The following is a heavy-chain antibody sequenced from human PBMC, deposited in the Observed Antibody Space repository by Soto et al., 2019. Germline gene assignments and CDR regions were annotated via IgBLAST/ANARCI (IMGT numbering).Heavy chain of an antibody. CDR1: GYTFSNYG. V-gene: IGHV1-18*01. Sequence: QVQLVQSGAEVKKPGASVKVSCQASGYTFSNYGFSWVRQAPGQGLEWMGWISGYNGNTNYAERLQGRVTMTTDTSTSKAYMELKSLGYDDTAVYYCAREGQLGYWGQGTPVTVSS. CDR2: ISGYNGNT. D-gene: IGHD6-6*01. CDR3: AREGQLGY. J-gene: IGHJ4*02.